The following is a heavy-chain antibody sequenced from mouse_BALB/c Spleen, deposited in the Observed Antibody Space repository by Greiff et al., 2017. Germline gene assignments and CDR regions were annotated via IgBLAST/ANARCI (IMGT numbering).Heavy chain of an antibody. J-gene: IGHJ4*01. V-gene: IGHV5-17*02. CDR3: ARSGKERAMDY. Sequence: DVHLVESGGGLVQPGGSRKLSCAASGFTFSSFGMHWVRQAPEKGLEWVAYISSGSSTIYYADTVKGRFTISRDNPKNTLFLQMTSLRSEDTAMYYCARSGKERAMDYWGQGTSVTVSS. D-gene: IGHD3-1*01. CDR2: ISSGSSTI. CDR1: GFTFSSFG.